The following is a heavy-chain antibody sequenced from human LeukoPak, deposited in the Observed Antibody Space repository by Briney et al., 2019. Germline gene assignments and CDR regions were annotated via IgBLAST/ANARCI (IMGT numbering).Heavy chain of an antibody. J-gene: IGHJ6*04. V-gene: IGHV3-23*01. CDR2: ISGSGGST. CDR3: AKDVYYYDSSGSSDV. CDR1: GFTFSSYA. D-gene: IGHD3-22*01. Sequence: PGGSLRLSCAASGFTFSSYAMSWVRQAPGKGLEWVSHISGSGGSTYYADSVKGRFTISRDNSKNTLYLQMNSLRAEDTAVYYCAKDVYYYDSSGSSDVWGKGTTVTVSS.